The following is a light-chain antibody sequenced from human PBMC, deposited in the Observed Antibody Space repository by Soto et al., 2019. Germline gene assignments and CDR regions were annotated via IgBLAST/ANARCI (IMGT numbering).Light chain of an antibody. V-gene: IGKV3-15*01. J-gene: IGKJ4*01. Sequence: VLTQAPDTLSVSPGERATLSCRASQAINNNVAWYQLKDGQVPRLLIYGASTRAADVPARFSGGGSGTEFTLTISSLQSEDFAEYHCQQYNNWPLTFGGGTKVEIK. CDR3: QQYNNWPLT. CDR1: QAINNN. CDR2: GAS.